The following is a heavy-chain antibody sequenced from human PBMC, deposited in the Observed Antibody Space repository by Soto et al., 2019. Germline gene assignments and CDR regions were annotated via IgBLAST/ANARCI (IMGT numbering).Heavy chain of an antibody. V-gene: IGHV3-48*03. CDR2: ISSSGSTI. J-gene: IGHJ6*02. Sequence: GGSRRLSCAASGFTFSSYEMNWVRQAPGKGLEWVSYISSSGSTIYYADSVKGRFTISRDNAKNSLYLQMNSLRAEHTAVYYCARGPRAGITIFGVVIPYGMDVWGQGTTVTVSS. D-gene: IGHD3-3*01. CDR3: ARGPRAGITIFGVVIPYGMDV. CDR1: GFTFSSYE.